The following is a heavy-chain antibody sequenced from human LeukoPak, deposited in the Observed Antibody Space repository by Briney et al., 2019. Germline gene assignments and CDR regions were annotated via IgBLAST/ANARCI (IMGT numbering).Heavy chain of an antibody. CDR2: ISSSGSTI. D-gene: IGHD3-22*01. J-gene: IGHJ4*02. CDR1: GFTFSSYE. Sequence: GGSLRLSCAASGFTFSSYEMNWVRQAPGKGPEWVSYISSSGSTIYYADSVKGRFTISRDNAKNSLYLQMNSLRAEDTAVYYCARDSDYYDSSGYPIYYFDYWGQGTLVTVSS. V-gene: IGHV3-48*03. CDR3: ARDSDYYDSSGYPIYYFDY.